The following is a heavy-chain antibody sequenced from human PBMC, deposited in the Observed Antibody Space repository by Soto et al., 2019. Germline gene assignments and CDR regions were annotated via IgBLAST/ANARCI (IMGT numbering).Heavy chain of an antibody. D-gene: IGHD3-10*01. J-gene: IGHJ6*02. CDR1: GDSVSRYY. Sequence: SETLSLTCTVSGDSVSRYYWNWIQQPPGKGLEWIGYIYNSGSTNYNPSLKSRVTISVDTSKNQFSLTLTSVTAADTAVYYCARAPTYSYGSGTPYYFYAMDVWGQGTTVTVSS. CDR2: IYNSGST. CDR3: ARAPTYSYGSGTPYYFYAMDV. V-gene: IGHV4-59*02.